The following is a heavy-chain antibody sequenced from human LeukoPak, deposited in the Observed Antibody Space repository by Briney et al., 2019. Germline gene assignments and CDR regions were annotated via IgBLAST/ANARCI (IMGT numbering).Heavy chain of an antibody. CDR1: GGSFSDYY. Sequence: SETLSLTCAVYGGSFSDYYWSWIRQPPGKGLEWIGEINHSGSTNYNPSLKSRITISVDTSKNQFSLKLSSVTAADTAMYYCARRPNYYDSSGYPFDYWGQGTLVTVSS. V-gene: IGHV4-34*01. CDR2: INHSGST. D-gene: IGHD3-22*01. J-gene: IGHJ4*02. CDR3: ARRPNYYDSSGYPFDY.